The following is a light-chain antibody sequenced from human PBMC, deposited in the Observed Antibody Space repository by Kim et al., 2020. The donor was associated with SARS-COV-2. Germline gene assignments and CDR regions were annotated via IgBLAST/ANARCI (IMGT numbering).Light chain of an antibody. V-gene: IGKV1-39*01. J-gene: IGKJ1*01. CDR2: GAS. CDR1: QSISNY. Sequence: DIQMTQSPSSLSASVGDRVTITCRASQSISNYLNWYQQKPGKAPKLLIYGASRFPNGVPSRFSGSGSVAYFTLTISSLQPEDFATYYCQQSYSTPRTFGQGTKVDIK. CDR3: QQSYSTPRT.